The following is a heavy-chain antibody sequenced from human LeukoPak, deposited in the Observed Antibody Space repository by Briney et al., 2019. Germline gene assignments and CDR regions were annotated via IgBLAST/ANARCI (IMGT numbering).Heavy chain of an antibody. J-gene: IGHJ6*03. Sequence: PSQTLSLTCTVSGGSISSGGYYWSWIRQPPGKGLEWIGYIYHSGSTNYNPSLKSRVTISVDTSKNQFSLKLSSVTAADTAVYYCARDPPPDIVVPAAGYMDVWGKGTTVTVSS. V-gene: IGHV4-30-2*01. CDR3: ARDPPPDIVVPAAGYMDV. CDR1: GGSISSGGYY. CDR2: IYHSGST. D-gene: IGHD2-2*01.